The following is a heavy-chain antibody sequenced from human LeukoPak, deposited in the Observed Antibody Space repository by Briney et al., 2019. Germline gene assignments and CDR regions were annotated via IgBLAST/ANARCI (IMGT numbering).Heavy chain of an antibody. V-gene: IGHV3-11*01. J-gene: IGHJ4*02. Sequence: GGSLRLSCAASGFTFSDYYMSWIRQAPGKGLEWVSYISSSGSTIYYADSVKGRFTISRDNAKNSLSLQMNSLRAEDTAVYYCARGTYRGDYYAWYYFDYWGQGTLVTVSS. CDR1: GFTFSDYY. CDR3: ARGTYRGDYYAWYYFDY. D-gene: IGHD1-26*01. CDR2: ISSSGSTI.